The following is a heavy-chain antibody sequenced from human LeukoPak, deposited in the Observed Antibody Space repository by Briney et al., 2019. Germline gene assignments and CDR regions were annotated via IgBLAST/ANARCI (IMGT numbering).Heavy chain of an antibody. J-gene: IGHJ3*02. CDR2: IIPIFGTA. V-gene: IGHV1-69*05. D-gene: IGHD3-22*01. Sequence: ASVTVSCKASGGTFSSYAISWVPQAPGQGLEGMGGIIPIFGTANYAQKFQGRVTITTDESTSTAYMELSSLRSEDTAVYYCARDGSDYYDSSGYYPGAFDIWGQGTMVTVSS. CDR1: GGTFSSYA. CDR3: ARDGSDYYDSSGYYPGAFDI.